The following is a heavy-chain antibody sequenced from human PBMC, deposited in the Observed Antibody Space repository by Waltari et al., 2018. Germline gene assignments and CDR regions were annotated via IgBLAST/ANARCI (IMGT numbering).Heavy chain of an antibody. V-gene: IGHV3-30-3*01. J-gene: IGHJ4*02. D-gene: IGHD3-10*01. CDR2: TSYDETEK. CDR1: GCTFSPYA. Sequence: QVQLVESGGGVVQPGGSLRLSCAASGCTFSPYAMHWVRQAPGKGLEWVAVTSYDETEKYYVDSEKGRFIISKDNSKNTLYLEMNNLRVDDTAIYYCARDPSGSTRGWADYWGQGTLVTVSS. CDR3: ARDPSGSTRGWADY.